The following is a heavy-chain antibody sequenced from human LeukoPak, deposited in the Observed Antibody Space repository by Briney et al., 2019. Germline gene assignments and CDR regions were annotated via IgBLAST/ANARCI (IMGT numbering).Heavy chain of an antibody. CDR3: ARAPSWNYDYYYMDV. V-gene: IGHV1-8*03. CDR2: MNPNSGNT. D-gene: IGHD6-13*01. Sequence: EASVKVSCKASGYTFTSYGINWVRQATGQGLEWMGWMNPNSGNTGYAQKFQGRVTIIRNTSISTAYMELSSLRSEDTAVYYCARAPSWNYDYYYMDVWGKGTTVTVSS. CDR1: GYTFTSYG. J-gene: IGHJ6*03.